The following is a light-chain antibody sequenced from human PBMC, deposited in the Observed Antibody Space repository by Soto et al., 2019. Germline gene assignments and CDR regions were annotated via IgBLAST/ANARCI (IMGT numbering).Light chain of an antibody. CDR3: QQRLNWPPIT. J-gene: IGKJ5*01. CDR1: QRVSRY. Sequence: EIVFTQSPGTLSLSPGERATLSCRASQRVSRYLAWYQQKPGQAPRLLIYDASNRATGIPARFSGSGSGTDFTLTISSLEPEDFAVYYCQQRLNWPPITFGQGTRLEIK. V-gene: IGKV3-11*01. CDR2: DAS.